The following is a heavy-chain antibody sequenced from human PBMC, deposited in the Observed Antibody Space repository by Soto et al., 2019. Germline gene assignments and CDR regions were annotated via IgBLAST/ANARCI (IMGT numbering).Heavy chain of an antibody. CDR3: VGTGTTDDY. D-gene: IGHD4-17*01. Sequence: QVQLQESGPGLVKPSQTLSLTCSVSGASVRSGDYYWSCFRQAPGKGLEWIGYIYNSGGSYYNPSLKGRLPISIDTSKNQFSLKLNSVTAADTAIYYCVGTGTTDDYWGRGTLVTVSS. CDR1: GASVRSGDYY. CDR2: IYNSGGS. J-gene: IGHJ4*02. V-gene: IGHV4-30-4*01.